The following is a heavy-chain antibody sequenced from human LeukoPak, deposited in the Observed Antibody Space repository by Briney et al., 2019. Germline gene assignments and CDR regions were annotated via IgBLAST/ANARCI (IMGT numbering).Heavy chain of an antibody. J-gene: IGHJ4*02. CDR2: INPSGGST. V-gene: IGHV1-46*01. CDR3: ARDAYGSGSYTDPDY. Sequence: GASVKVSCKASGYTFTSYYMHWVRQAPGQGLEWMGIINPSGGSTSYAQKFQGRVTMTRDTSTSTVYMELSSLRSEDTAVYYCARDAYGSGSYTDPDYWGQGTLVTVSS. D-gene: IGHD3-10*01. CDR1: GYTFTSYY.